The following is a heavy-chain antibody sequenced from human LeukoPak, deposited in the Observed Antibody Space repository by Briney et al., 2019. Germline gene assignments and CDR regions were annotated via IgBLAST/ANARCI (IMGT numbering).Heavy chain of an antibody. D-gene: IGHD2-2*01. Sequence: SETLSLTCAVSGYSISRGYYWGWIRQPPGKGLEWIGSIYHSGSTYYNPSLKSRVTISVDTSKNQFSLKLSSVTAADTAVYYCARLGVVVVPAAKTLINWFDPWGQGTLVTVSS. CDR3: ARLGVVVVPAAKTLINWFDP. CDR2: IYHSGST. V-gene: IGHV4-38-2*01. CDR1: GYSISRGYY. J-gene: IGHJ5*02.